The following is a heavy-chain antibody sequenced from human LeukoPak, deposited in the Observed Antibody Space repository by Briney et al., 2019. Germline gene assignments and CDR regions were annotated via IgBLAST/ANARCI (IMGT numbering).Heavy chain of an antibody. CDR3: TNWGDAWGLDF. V-gene: IGHV3-7*01. CDR1: GLNFRKSW. D-gene: IGHD7-27*01. CDR2: IRDDGSEN. J-gene: IGHJ4*02. Sequence: GGSLRLSCAASGLNFRKSWMTWVRQAPGRGLEWVASIRDDGSENFYVDSVKGRFTISRDNAKNSLYLQMNSLRAEDTAVYYCTNWGDAWGLDFSGQGILVRVSS.